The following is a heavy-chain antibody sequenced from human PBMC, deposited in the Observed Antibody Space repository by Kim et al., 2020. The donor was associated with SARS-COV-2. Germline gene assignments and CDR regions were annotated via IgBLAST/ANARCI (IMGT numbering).Heavy chain of an antibody. Sequence: ASVKVSCKASGYTFTNYAMNWVRQAPGQGLEWMGWINTNSANPTYAQGFTGRFVFSLDTSVTTAFLEISSLKAEDTAVYYCARVGDVDDSMPLNWFDPWGQGTQVTVSS. D-gene: IGHD3-22*01. CDR2: INTNSANP. CDR1: GYTFTNYA. CDR3: ARVGDVDDSMPLNWFDP. V-gene: IGHV7-4-1*02. J-gene: IGHJ5*02.